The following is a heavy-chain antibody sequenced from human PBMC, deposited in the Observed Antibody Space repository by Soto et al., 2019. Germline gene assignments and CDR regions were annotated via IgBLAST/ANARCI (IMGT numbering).Heavy chain of an antibody. CDR3: ARQGEPYISPRDSFGMDV. Sequence: QVQLVQSGAGLKKPGASVKVSCKSSGYSFINYYIHWVRQAPGQGLEWMGWINPHSGDTDYAKKFQGRVTMTRDTSISTVFMELNRLTSDDTALYWCARQGEPYISPRDSFGMDVWGQGTSVTVSS. D-gene: IGHD3-16*01. J-gene: IGHJ6*02. V-gene: IGHV1-2*02. CDR2: INPHSGDT. CDR1: GYSFINYY.